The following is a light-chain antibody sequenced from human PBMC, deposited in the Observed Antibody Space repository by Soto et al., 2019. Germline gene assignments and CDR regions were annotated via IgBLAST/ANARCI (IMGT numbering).Light chain of an antibody. CDR1: ESISIW. CDR2: KAS. CDR3: QQYKSSST. J-gene: IGKJ1*01. V-gene: IGKV1-5*03. Sequence: IQMTEATYTLSASVGDTVTITCRASESISIWLAWYQQKPGKAPNLLINKASSLQSEVPSMFSGSGSGTEFSLTITSLQPHYFGVECCQQYKSSSTCGQGTKVDI.